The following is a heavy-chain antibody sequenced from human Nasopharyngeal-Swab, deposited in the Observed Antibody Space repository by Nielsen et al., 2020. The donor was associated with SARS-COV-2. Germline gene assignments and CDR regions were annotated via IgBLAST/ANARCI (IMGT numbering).Heavy chain of an antibody. CDR3: AVILYESSGYWVDY. Sequence: PGKGLEWIGYIYHTGTTNYNPSLKSRVIILIDTSKNQFSVKLSSVTAADTAVYYCAVILYESSGYWVDYWGQGTLVTVSS. CDR2: IYHTGTT. D-gene: IGHD3-22*01. V-gene: IGHV4-59*13. J-gene: IGHJ4*02.